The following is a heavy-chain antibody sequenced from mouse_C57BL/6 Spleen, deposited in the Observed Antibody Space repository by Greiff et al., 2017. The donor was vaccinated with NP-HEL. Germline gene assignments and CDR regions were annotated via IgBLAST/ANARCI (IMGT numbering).Heavy chain of an antibody. CDR2: IRNKANGYTT. CDR3: ASPAYYSNKRYAMDY. V-gene: IGHV7-3*01. J-gene: IGHJ4*01. Sequence: EVKVVESGGGLVQPGGSLSLSCAASGFTFTDYYMSWVRQPPGQALEWLGFIRNKANGYTTDYSVSVKVRFTISRDNYQSILYLQMKARRAEDSATDDCASPAYYSNKRYAMDYWGQGTSVTVSS. D-gene: IGHD2-5*01. CDR1: GFTFTDYY.